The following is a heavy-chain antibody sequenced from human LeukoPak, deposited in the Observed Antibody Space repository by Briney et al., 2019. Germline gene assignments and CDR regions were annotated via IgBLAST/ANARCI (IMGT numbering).Heavy chain of an antibody. D-gene: IGHD6-19*01. V-gene: IGHV1-8*01. CDR1: GYTFTSYD. Sequence: GASVKVSCKASGYTFTSYDINWVRQATGQGLEWMGWMNPNSGNTGYAQKFQGRVTMTRNTSISTAYMELSSLRSEDTAVYYCARGGEQWLEELSYYYYYGMDVWGQGTTVTVSS. CDR3: ARGGEQWLEELSYYYYYGMDV. CDR2: MNPNSGNT. J-gene: IGHJ6*02.